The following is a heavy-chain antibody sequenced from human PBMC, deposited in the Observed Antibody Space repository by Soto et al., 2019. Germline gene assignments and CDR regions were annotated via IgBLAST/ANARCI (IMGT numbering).Heavy chain of an antibody. CDR3: ATVMGVDNGGYFHH. V-gene: IGHV4-39*01. J-gene: IGHJ1*01. CDR2: TFYSGST. D-gene: IGHD4-17*01. CDR1: GGSIRSSSYH. Sequence: QLQLQESGPGLVKPSETLSLTCTVSGGSIRSSSYHWGWIRQPPGKGLECIGNTFYSGSTYYNPSLRSRVTISVHTSKNQFSLKLSSVTAADTAVYYCATVMGVDNGGYFHHWGQGTLVTVSS.